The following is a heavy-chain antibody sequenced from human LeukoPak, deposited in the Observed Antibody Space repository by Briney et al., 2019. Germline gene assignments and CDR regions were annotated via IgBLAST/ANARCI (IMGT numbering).Heavy chain of an antibody. Sequence: PSETLSLTCAVSGYSISSGYYWGWIRQPPGKGLEWIGSIYHSGSTYYNPSLKSRVTISVDTSKNQFSLKLSSVTAADTAVYYCARSGAPLLSEIFDYWGQGTLVTVSS. J-gene: IGHJ4*02. CDR1: GYSISSGYY. V-gene: IGHV4-38-2*01. CDR3: ARSGAPLLSEIFDY. D-gene: IGHD2/OR15-2a*01. CDR2: IYHSGST.